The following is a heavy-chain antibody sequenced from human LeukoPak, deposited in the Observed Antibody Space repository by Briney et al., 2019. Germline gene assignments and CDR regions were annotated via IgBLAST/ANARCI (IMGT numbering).Heavy chain of an antibody. Sequence: SETLSLTCTVSGASLNSYYWTWIRQAAGKGLEWIGRIYSSGITNYNPSLKSRVTMSVDRSENQFSLKVRSVTAADTAVYYCAREKYYDSFDPWGLGTLVTVSS. D-gene: IGHD3-3*01. J-gene: IGHJ5*02. V-gene: IGHV4-4*07. CDR1: GASLNSYY. CDR3: AREKYYDSFDP. CDR2: IYSSGIT.